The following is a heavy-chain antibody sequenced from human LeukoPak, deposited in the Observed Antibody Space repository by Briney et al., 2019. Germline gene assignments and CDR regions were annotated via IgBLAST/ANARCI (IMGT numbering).Heavy chain of an antibody. CDR2: IYYSGST. V-gene: IGHV4-30-4*01. D-gene: IGHD6-19*01. CDR3: ARYSSGWYSQRKHAFDI. CDR1: GGSISSGDYY. Sequence: SETLSLTCTVSGGSISSGDYYWSWIRQPPGKGLEWIGYIYYSGSTYYNPSLKSRVTISVDTSKNQFSLKLSSVTAADTAVYYCARYSSGWYSQRKHAFDIWGQGTMVTVSS. J-gene: IGHJ3*02.